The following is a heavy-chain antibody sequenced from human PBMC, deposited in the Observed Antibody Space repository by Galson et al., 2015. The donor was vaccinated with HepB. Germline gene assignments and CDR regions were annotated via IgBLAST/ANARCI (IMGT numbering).Heavy chain of an antibody. J-gene: IGHJ4*02. D-gene: IGHD2-2*01. CDR1: GYTFTGYY. Sequence: SVKVSCKASGYTFTGYYMHWVRQAPGQGLEWMGWINPNSGGTNYAQKFQGRVTMTRDTSISTAYMELSRLRSDDTAVYYCARGIGYCSSTSCPLFDYWGQGTLVTVSS. V-gene: IGHV1-2*02. CDR3: ARGIGYCSSTSCPLFDY. CDR2: INPNSGGT.